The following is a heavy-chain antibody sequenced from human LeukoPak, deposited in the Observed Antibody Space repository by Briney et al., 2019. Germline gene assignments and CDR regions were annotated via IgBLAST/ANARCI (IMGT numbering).Heavy chain of an antibody. Sequence: GGSLRLSCAASGFTFSDYYMSWIRQAPGKGLEWVSYISNTGTFIYYADSVKGRFIISRDNAKSSLYLQMNSLRAEDTAVYYCATQGVRGLIIAFDVWGQGTMVTVSS. V-gene: IGHV3-11*01. CDR3: ATQGVRGLIIAFDV. CDR1: GFTFSDYY. D-gene: IGHD3-10*01. CDR2: ISNTGTFI. J-gene: IGHJ3*01.